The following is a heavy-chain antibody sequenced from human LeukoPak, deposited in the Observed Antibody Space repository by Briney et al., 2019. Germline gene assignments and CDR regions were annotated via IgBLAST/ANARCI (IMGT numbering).Heavy chain of an antibody. V-gene: IGHV4-34*01. CDR1: GGSFSGYY. CDR2: INHSGST. CDR3: ARGNYRGYFDY. D-gene: IGHD1-7*01. J-gene: IGHJ4*02. Sequence: KPSETLSLTCAVYGGSFSGYYWSWIRQPPGKGLEWIGEINHSGSTNYNPSFKSRVTISVDTSKNQFSLKLSSVTAADTAVYYCARGNYRGYFDYWGQGTLVTVSS.